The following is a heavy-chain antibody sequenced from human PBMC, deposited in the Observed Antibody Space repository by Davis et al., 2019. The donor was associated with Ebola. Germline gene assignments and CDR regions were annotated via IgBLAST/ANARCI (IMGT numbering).Heavy chain of an antibody. CDR2: INPNSGGT. CDR1: GYTFTGYY. D-gene: IGHD3-3*01. CDR3: ARESGYYRYYYYYGMDV. V-gene: IGHV1-2*04. J-gene: IGHJ6*02. Sequence: ASSVKVSCMASGYTFTGYYIHWVRQAPGQGLVWMGWINPNSGGTNYAQKFQGWVTMTRDTSISTAYMELRSLGSDDTAVYYCARESGYYRYYYYYGMDVWGQGTTVTVSS.